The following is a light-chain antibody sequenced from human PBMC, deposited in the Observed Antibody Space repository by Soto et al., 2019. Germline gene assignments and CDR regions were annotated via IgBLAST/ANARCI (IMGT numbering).Light chain of an antibody. CDR2: DVS. Sequence: QSVLTEPASVSGSPGHSITISCTGTSSDVGGYNYVSWYQQHPGKAPKLMIYDVSNRPSGVSNRFSGSKSGNTASLTISGLQAEDEADYYCSLYTSCSTIVFGTGTKVTVL. J-gene: IGLJ1*01. CDR3: SLYTSCSTIV. V-gene: IGLV2-14*01. CDR1: SSDVGGYNY.